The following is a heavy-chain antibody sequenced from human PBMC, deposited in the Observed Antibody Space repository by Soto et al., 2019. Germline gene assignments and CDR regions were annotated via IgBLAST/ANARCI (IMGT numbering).Heavy chain of an antibody. CDR3: ARHGYYVPYWYFDL. V-gene: IGHV4-59*08. CDR1: GGSISSYY. Sequence: QVQLQESGPGLVKPSETLSLTCTVPGGSISSYYWSWIRQPPGKGLEWIGYIYYSGSTNYNPSLKSRVTISVDTSKNQFSLKLSSVTAADTAVYYCARHGYYVPYWYFDLWGRGTLVTVSS. D-gene: IGHD3-10*02. J-gene: IGHJ2*01. CDR2: IYYSGST.